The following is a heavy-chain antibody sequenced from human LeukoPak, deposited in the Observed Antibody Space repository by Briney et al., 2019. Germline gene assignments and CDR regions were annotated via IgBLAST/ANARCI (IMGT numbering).Heavy chain of an antibody. CDR3: ARDLAMYSPDLDY. Sequence: ASVKVSCKVSGYTLTELSMHWVRQAPGHGLEWMGWINPKTGVTKYAQNFQGRVTVTRDTSINTAYMEVSRLRSDDTAVFYCARDLAMYSPDLDYWGQGTLVTVSS. CDR2: INPKTGVT. V-gene: IGHV1-2*02. CDR1: GYTLTELS. D-gene: IGHD1-26*01. J-gene: IGHJ4*02.